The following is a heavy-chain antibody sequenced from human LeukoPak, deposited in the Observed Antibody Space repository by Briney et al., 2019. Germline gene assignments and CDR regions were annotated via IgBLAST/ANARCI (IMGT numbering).Heavy chain of an antibody. CDR2: IYYSVTT. Sequence: SETLSLTCTVSGGSIGSSTFSWGWIRQPPGKGLEWIGSIYYSVTTYYNPSLKSRVTISVDASKNQFSLNLSSVTAADTAVYYCARDGKRALMISPRGARPYYFDYWGQGTLVSVS. CDR1: GGSIGSSTFS. J-gene: IGHJ4*02. D-gene: IGHD3-10*01. CDR3: ARDGKRALMISPRGARPYYFDY. V-gene: IGHV4-39*07.